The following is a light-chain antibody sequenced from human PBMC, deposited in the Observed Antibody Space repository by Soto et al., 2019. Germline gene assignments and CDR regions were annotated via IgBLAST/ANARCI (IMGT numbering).Light chain of an antibody. Sequence: QSALTQPASVSGSPGQSITISCTGTSGDVGGYKYVSWYQQHPGKAPKLMIYEVANRPSGVSDRFSGSKSGNTASLTISGRQAEDEANYYCSSYTISSTVVFGGGTQLTVL. V-gene: IGLV2-14*01. J-gene: IGLJ7*01. CDR1: SGDVGGYKY. CDR2: EVA. CDR3: SSYTISSTVV.